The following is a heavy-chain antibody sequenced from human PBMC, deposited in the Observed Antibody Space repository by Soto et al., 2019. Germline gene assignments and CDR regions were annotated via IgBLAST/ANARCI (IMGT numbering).Heavy chain of an antibody. D-gene: IGHD2-8*01. V-gene: IGHV3-72*01. Sequence: GGSLRLSCATSGFTLSDHYMDWVRQAPGKGLEWVGRIRNKPKSYTTDYAASVKGRFSVSRDDSKNSVYLQMNSLKTEDTAVYYCARAVMTQRVTNFDNWGQGTLVTVSS. J-gene: IGHJ4*02. CDR1: GFTLSDHY. CDR3: ARAVMTQRVTNFDN. CDR2: IRNKPKSYTT.